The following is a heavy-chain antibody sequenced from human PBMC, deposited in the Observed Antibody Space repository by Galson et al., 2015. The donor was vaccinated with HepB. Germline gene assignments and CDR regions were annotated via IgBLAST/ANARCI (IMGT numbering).Heavy chain of an antibody. J-gene: IGHJ3*02. D-gene: IGHD3-22*01. CDR2: FDPEDGET. V-gene: IGHV1-24*01. CDR1: GYTLTELS. Sequence: SVKVSCKVSGYTLTELSMHWVRQAPGKGLEWMGGFDPEDGETIYAQKFQGRVTMTEDTSTDTAYMELSSLRSEDTAVYYCATGHNYYDSSGYYYRIRAFDIWGQGTMVTVSS. CDR3: ATGHNYYDSSGYYYRIRAFDI.